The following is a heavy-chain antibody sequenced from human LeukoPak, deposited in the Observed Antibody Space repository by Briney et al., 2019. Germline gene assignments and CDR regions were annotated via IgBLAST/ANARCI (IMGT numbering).Heavy chain of an antibody. V-gene: IGHV5-51*01. CDR3: TRSPRDGYHDAFDI. CDR1: GYSFTTYW. D-gene: IGHD5-24*01. Sequence: GASLKISCKGSGYSFTTYWIAWVRHMPREGLEWMGIIYPGDSETRYSPSFQGQVTISADKSITTAYLQRGSLKASDTAMYYCTRSPRDGYHDAFDIWGQGTMVTVFS. J-gene: IGHJ3*02. CDR2: IYPGDSET.